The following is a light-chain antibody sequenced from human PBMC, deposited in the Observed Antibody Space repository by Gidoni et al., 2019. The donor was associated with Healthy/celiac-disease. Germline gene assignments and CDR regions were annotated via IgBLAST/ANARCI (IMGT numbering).Light chain of an antibody. CDR3: QQYGSSPPKYT. V-gene: IGKV3-20*01. CDR2: GAS. Sequence: EIVLTQSPGTLSLSPGERATLSCRASQSVSSSYLAWYQQKPGQAPRLLIYGASSRATRIPDRFSGSGSGTDFTLTISRLEPEDFAVYYCQQYGSSPPKYTFGQXTKLEIK. CDR1: QSVSSSY. J-gene: IGKJ2*01.